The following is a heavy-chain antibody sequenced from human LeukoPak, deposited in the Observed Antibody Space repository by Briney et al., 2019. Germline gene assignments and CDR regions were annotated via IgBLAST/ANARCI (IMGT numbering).Heavy chain of an antibody. J-gene: IGHJ4*02. D-gene: IGHD4-17*01. CDR3: ARLGARQMLEY. CDR2: IKQDGGQI. Sequence: PGGSLRLSCAASEFTFRSYWMSWVRQAPGKGLEWVASIKQDGGQIYYLDSVKGRFTVSRDNAKNSLYLQMNSLRAEDTAVYYCARLGARQMLEYWGQGTLVTVSS. CDR1: EFTFRSYW. V-gene: IGHV3-7*01.